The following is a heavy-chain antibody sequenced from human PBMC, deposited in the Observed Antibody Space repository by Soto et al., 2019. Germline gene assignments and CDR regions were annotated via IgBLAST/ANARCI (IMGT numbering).Heavy chain of an antibody. CDR2: IYHSGST. D-gene: IGHD2-2*01. J-gene: IGHJ5*02. V-gene: IGHV4-38-2*02. CDR1: GYSISSGYY. Sequence: LSLTCAVSGYSISSGYYWGWIRQPPGKGLEWIGSIYHSGSTYYNPSLKSRVTISVDTSKNQFSLKLSSVTAADAAVYYCARDGTLYCSSTSCYPWFDPWGQGTLVTVSS. CDR3: ARDGTLYCSSTSCYPWFDP.